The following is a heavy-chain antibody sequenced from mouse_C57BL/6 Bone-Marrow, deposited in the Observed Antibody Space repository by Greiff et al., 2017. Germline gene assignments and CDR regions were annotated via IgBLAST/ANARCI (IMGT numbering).Heavy chain of an antibody. CDR1: GFNIKDDY. D-gene: IGHD1-3*01. J-gene: IGHJ3*01. V-gene: IGHV14-4*01. Sequence: EVQLVESGAELVRPGASVKLSCTASGFNIKDDYMHWVKQRPEQGLEWIGWIDPENGDTEYASKFQGKATITADTSSNTAYLQLSSLPSEDTAVYYCRKSWCAYWGQGSLVTVSA. CDR3: RKSWCAY. CDR2: IDPENGDT.